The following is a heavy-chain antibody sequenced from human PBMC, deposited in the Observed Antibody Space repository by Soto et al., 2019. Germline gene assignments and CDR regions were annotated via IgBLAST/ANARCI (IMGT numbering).Heavy chain of an antibody. V-gene: IGHV4-31*03. D-gene: IGHD2-15*01. CDR3: GRLRFATKSNEWLEP. CDR2: IYVTGAV. Sequence: SETLSLTCIVSGAALNSGNYYWCWIRQVPGKGLEWIGHIYVTGAVDYNPSLRDRITISQDTSERQFSLNLRLVTASDTAVYYCGRLRFATKSNEWLEPWGQGTLVTVSS. J-gene: IGHJ5*01. CDR1: GAALNSGNYY.